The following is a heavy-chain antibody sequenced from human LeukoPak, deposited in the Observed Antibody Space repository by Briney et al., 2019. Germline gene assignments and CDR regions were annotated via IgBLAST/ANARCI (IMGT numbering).Heavy chain of an antibody. D-gene: IGHD6-13*01. J-gene: IGHJ4*02. V-gene: IGHV4-30-4*01. CDR1: GGSISSGDYY. Sequence: SQTLSLTCTVSGGSISSGDYYWRWIRQPPGKGLEWIGYIYYSGSTYYNPSLKSRVTISVDTSKNQFSRKLSSVTAADTAVYYCARDYSSSWYYFDYWGQGNLVTVSS. CDR3: ARDYSSSWYYFDY. CDR2: IYYSGST.